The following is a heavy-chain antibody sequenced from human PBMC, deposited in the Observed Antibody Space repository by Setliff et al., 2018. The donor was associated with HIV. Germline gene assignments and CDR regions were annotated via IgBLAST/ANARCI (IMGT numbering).Heavy chain of an antibody. J-gene: IGHJ4*02. CDR3: ARGAYRDGYDY. CDR2: IYHSGST. Sequence: SETLSLTCTVSGYSISSGYYWGWIRQPPGKGLEWIGNIYHSGSTYYNPSLRNRVTISVDTSKNQFSLKLSSVAAADTAVYHCARGAYRDGYDYWGQGTLVTVSS. V-gene: IGHV4-38-2*02. CDR1: GYSISSGYY. D-gene: IGHD5-18*01.